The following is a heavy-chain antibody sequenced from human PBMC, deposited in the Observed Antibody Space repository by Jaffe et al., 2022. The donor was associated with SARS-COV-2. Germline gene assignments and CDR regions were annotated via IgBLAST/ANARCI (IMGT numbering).Heavy chain of an antibody. CDR1: GFTFSSYW. CDR3: ASRGYSYGSSYYYYGMDV. D-gene: IGHD5-18*01. J-gene: IGHJ6*02. Sequence: EVQLVESGGGLVQPGGSLRLSCAASGFTFSSYWMSWVRQAPGKGLEWVANIKQDGSEKYYVDSVKGRFTISRDNAKNSLYLQMNSLRAEDTAVYYCASRGYSYGSSYYYYGMDVWGQGTTVTVSS. CDR2: IKQDGSEK. V-gene: IGHV3-7*03.